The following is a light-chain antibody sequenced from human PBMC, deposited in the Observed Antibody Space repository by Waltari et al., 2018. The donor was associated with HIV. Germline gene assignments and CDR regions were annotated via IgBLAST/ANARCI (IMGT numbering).Light chain of an antibody. CDR3: SSYTSSSTRVV. V-gene: IGLV2-14*03. CDR2: DVS. J-gene: IGLJ2*01. Sequence: QSALTQPASVSGSPGPSITLSCTGTSSDVGGYNYVSWYQQHPGKAPKPMIYDVSNRPSGVSNRFSGSKSGNTASLTISGLQAEDEADYYCSSYTSSSTRVVFGGGTKLTVL. CDR1: SSDVGGYNY.